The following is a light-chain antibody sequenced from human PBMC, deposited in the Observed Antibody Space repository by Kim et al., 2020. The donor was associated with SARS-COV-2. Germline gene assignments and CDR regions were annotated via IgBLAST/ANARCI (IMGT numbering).Light chain of an antibody. J-gene: IGKJ2*02. CDR1: QSISSR. CDR3: QQYNSYSGT. V-gene: IGKV1-5*01. Sequence: GDRVTITCRASQSISSRVAWYQQKPGKAPKLLIHDASSLESGVPSRFSGGGSGTEFTLTISSLQPDDFATYYCQQYNSYSGTFGQGTKLEI. CDR2: DAS.